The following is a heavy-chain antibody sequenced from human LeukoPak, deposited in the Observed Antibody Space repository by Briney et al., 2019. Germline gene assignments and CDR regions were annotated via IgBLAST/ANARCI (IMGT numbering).Heavy chain of an antibody. J-gene: IGHJ6*03. CDR1: GGSISSYY. CDR3: ARSPPPTSYYYYYMDV. CDR2: IYTSAST. Sequence: SETLSLTCTVSGGSISSYYWSWIRQPPGKGLEWIGYIYTSASTNYNPSLKSRVTISVDTSKNQFSLKLSSVTAADTAVYYCARSPPPTSYYYYYMDVWGKGTTVTVSS. V-gene: IGHV4-4*09.